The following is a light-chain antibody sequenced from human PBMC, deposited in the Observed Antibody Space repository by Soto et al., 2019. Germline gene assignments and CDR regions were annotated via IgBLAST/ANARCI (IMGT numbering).Light chain of an antibody. Sequence: QSALTQPASVSGSPGQSITISCTGTSSDVGGYNYVSWYQQHPGKAPKLMIYDVNNRPSGVSNRFSGSKSGNTASLTISGLQAEDEAHYYCSSYTTSSTLGFGGGTKLTVL. CDR1: SSDVGGYNY. V-gene: IGLV2-14*03. CDR3: SSYTTSSTLG. CDR2: DVN. J-gene: IGLJ3*02.